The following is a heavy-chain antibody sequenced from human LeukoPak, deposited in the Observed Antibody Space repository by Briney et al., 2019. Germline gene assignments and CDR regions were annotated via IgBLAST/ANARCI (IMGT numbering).Heavy chain of an antibody. D-gene: IGHD5-18*01. CDR2: MNPNSGNT. J-gene: IGHJ4*02. Sequence: ASVKVSCKASGYTFTNYDINWVRLATGQGLEWMGWMNPNSGNTGYAQKFQGRVTMTRNTSVSTAYMDLSSLRSEDTAVYYCARARGYSYGRYYFDYWGQGTLVTVSS. CDR1: GYTFTNYD. V-gene: IGHV1-8*01. CDR3: ARARGYSYGRYYFDY.